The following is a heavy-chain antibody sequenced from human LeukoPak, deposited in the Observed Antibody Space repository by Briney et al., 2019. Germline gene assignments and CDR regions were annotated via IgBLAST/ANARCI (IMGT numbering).Heavy chain of an antibody. CDR1: GYTFTGYY. J-gene: IGHJ4*02. Sequence: ASVKVSCKASGYTFTGYYMHWVRQAPGQGLEWMGWINPNSGGTNYAQKFQGRVTMTRDTSISTAYMELSRLRSDDTAVYYCARDLTTRTRSGYRPFDYWGQGTLVTVSS. CDR3: ARDLTTRTRSGYRPFDY. CDR2: INPNSGGT. D-gene: IGHD5-12*01. V-gene: IGHV1-2*02.